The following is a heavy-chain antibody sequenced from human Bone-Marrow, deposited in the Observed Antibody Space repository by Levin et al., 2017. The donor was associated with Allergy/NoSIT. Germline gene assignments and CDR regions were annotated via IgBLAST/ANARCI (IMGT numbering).Heavy chain of an antibody. CDR2: IFYGGSA. D-gene: IGHD4-23*01. J-gene: IGHJ4*02. V-gene: IGHV4-39*02. Sequence: PSETLSLTCTVSGGSISRSNYYWGWLRQPPEKGLEWIGSIFYGGSAFYNPSLKGRVIISIDASKNELSLRLTSMTAADTAVYYCVREQEGGNPGGYWGQGTLVTVSS. CDR1: GGSISRSNYY. CDR3: VREQEGGNPGGY.